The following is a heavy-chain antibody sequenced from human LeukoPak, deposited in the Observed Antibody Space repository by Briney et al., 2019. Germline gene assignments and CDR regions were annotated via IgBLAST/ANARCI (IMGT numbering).Heavy chain of an antibody. Sequence: ASVKVSCKVSGYTLTELSMHWVRQAPGKGLEWMGGFDPEDGETIYAQKFQGRVTMTEDTSTDTAYMELSSLRSEDTAVYYCATVAGYSSSWLGVVFDYWGQGTLVTVSS. D-gene: IGHD6-13*01. J-gene: IGHJ4*02. CDR1: GYTLTELS. CDR2: FDPEDGET. CDR3: ATVAGYSSSWLGVVFDY. V-gene: IGHV1-24*01.